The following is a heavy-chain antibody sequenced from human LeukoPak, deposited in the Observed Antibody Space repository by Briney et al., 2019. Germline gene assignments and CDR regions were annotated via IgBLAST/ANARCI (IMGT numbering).Heavy chain of an antibody. V-gene: IGHV3-64*01. D-gene: IGHD5-24*01. J-gene: IGHJ4*02. Sequence: PGGPLRLSCAASGFTFSGYAMQWVRQAPEKRPEYVAGISGDGGTIYYANSVKGRFTISRDNSKYTLYLQMGSLRAEDMAVYYCARDGIATNDYWGQGTLVTVSS. CDR3: ARDGIATNDY. CDR1: GFTFSGYA. CDR2: ISGDGGTI.